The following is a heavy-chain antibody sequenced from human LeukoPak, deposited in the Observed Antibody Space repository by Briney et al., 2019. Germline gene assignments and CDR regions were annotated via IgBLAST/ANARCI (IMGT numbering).Heavy chain of an antibody. V-gene: IGHV1-2*02. CDR2: INPNSGGT. CDR1: VYTFTGYY. J-gene: IGHJ4*02. CDR3: ARGGWIQLWFSRYYFDY. Sequence: ASVKVSCKASVYTFTGYYMHWVRHAPGQGLEWMGWINPNSGGTNYAQKFQGRVTMTRDTSISTAYMELSRLGSDDTAVYYCARGGWIQLWFSRYYFDYWGQGTLVTVSS. D-gene: IGHD5-18*01.